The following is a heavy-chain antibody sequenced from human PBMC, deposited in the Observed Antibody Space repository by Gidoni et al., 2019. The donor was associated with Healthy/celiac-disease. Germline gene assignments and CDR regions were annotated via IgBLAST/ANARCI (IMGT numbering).Heavy chain of an antibody. D-gene: IGHD6-19*01. CDR1: GYTLTELS. Sequence: QVQLVQSGAEVKKPGASVKVSCKVSGYTLTELSMHWVRQAPGKGLEWMGGFDPEDGETIYAQKFQGRVTMTEDTSTDTAYMELSSLRSEDTAVYYCATAPLYSSGWYGESAFDIWGQGTMVTVSS. V-gene: IGHV1-24*01. J-gene: IGHJ3*02. CDR2: FDPEDGET. CDR3: ATAPLYSSGWYGESAFDI.